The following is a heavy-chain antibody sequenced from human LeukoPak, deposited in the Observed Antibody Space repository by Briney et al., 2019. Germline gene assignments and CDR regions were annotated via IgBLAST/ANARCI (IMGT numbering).Heavy chain of an antibody. CDR1: GGSFSGYY. CDR2: INHSGST. Sequence: SETLSLTCAVYGGSFSGYYWSWIHQPPGKGLEWIGEINHSGSTNYNPSLKSRVTISVDTSKNQFSLKLSSVTAADTAVYYCARVWFGPDDYWGQGTLVTVSS. J-gene: IGHJ4*02. D-gene: IGHD3-10*01. V-gene: IGHV4-34*01. CDR3: ARVWFGPDDY.